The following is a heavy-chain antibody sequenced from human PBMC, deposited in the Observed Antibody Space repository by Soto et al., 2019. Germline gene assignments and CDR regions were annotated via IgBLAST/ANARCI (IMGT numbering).Heavy chain of an antibody. V-gene: IGHV1-69*13. D-gene: IGHD6-13*01. J-gene: IGHJ6*02. CDR1: GGTFSSYA. Sequence: ASVKVSCKASGGTFSSYAISWVRQAPGQGLEWMGGIIPIFGTANYAQKFQGRVTITADESTSTAYMELSSLRSEDTAVYYCARDRGSSWSLYYYGMDVWGQGTTVTVSS. CDR2: IIPIFGTA. CDR3: ARDRGSSWSLYYYGMDV.